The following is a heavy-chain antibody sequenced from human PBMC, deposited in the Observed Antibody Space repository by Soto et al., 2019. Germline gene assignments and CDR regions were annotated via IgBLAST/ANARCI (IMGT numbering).Heavy chain of an antibody. D-gene: IGHD3-22*01. J-gene: IGHJ4*02. V-gene: IGHV3-30*18. Sequence: GGSLRLSCAASGFTFSSYGMHWVRQAPGKGLEWVAVISYDGSNKYYADSVKGRFTISRDNSKNTLYLQMNSLRAEDTAVYYCAKEYYDSSGYYFTYYFDYWGQGTLVTVSS. CDR3: AKEYYDSSGYYFTYYFDY. CDR1: GFTFSSYG. CDR2: ISYDGSNK.